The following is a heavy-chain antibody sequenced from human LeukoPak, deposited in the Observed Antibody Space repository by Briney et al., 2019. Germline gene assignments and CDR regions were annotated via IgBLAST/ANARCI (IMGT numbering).Heavy chain of an antibody. CDR2: ISSSTSYI. D-gene: IGHD4-17*01. V-gene: IGHV3-21*01. CDR3: ARAGGSTVSHSDY. CDR1: GFTFSSYS. J-gene: IGHJ4*02. Sequence: GGSLRLSCAASGFTFSSYSMNWIRQAPGKGLEWVSSISSSTSYIYYADSVKGRFTISEDNAKNSLYLQMNSLRAEDTAVYYCARAGGSTVSHSDYWGQGTLVTVSS.